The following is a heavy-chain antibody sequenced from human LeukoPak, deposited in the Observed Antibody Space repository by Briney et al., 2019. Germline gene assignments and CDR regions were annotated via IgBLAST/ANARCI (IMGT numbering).Heavy chain of an antibody. V-gene: IGHV3-23*01. J-gene: IGHJ4*02. CDR1: GFTFSSYA. CDR3: ARVKVGLTKSFDY. D-gene: IGHD1-26*01. CDR2: ISGSGRTT. Sequence: GGSLRLSCAASGFTFSSYAVNWVRQAPGKGLEWVAAISGSGRTTYYADSVKGRFTISRDNSKDTVCLQMSSLRAEDTAIYYCARVKVGLTKSFDYWGQGTLVTVSS.